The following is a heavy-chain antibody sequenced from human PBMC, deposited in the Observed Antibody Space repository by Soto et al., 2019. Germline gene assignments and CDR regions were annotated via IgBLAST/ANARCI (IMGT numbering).Heavy chain of an antibody. CDR1: GFICSSYD. V-gene: IGHV3-23*01. CDR3: AKATATGGGAFEI. J-gene: IGHJ3*02. D-gene: IGHD2-8*02. Sequence: PWGSLRLSCGVSGFICSSYDMSWVRQAPGKGLEWVSTILVGGSTHYEDSVKGRFTISRDTSKNTVYLQMNSLTAGDTAMYYCAKATATGGGAFEIYGQGTMVTVSS. CDR2: ILVGGST.